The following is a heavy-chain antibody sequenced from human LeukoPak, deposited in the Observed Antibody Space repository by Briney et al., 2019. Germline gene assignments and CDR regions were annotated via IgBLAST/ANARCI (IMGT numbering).Heavy chain of an antibody. CDR2: IDNNDDNT. J-gene: IGHJ4*02. Sequence: HPGGSLRLSCAASGFTFSDYAMTWVRQAPGKGLEWVSSIDNNDDNTYYADSVKGRFTISRDNSKNTLYLQMNSLRAEDTALYYCATENGDYTFDYWGQGTLVTVSS. D-gene: IGHD4-17*01. CDR3: ATENGDYTFDY. CDR1: GFTFSDYA. V-gene: IGHV3-23*01.